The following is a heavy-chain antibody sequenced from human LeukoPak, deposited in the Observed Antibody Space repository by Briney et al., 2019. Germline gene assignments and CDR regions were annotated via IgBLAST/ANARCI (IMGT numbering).Heavy chain of an antibody. D-gene: IGHD3-22*01. V-gene: IGHV1-69*05. CDR2: IIPIFGTA. CDR3: AGYYYDSSGYYFMSDY. Sequence: SVKVSCKASGGTFSSYAISWVRQAPGQGLEWMGGIIPIFGTANYAQKFQGRVTITTDESTTTAYMELSSLRSEDTAVYYCAGYYYDSSGYYFMSDYWGQGTLVTVSS. J-gene: IGHJ4*02. CDR1: GGTFSSYA.